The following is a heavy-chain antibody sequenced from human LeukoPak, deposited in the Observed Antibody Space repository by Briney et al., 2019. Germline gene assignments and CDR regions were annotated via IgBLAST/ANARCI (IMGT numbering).Heavy chain of an antibody. J-gene: IGHJ3*02. V-gene: IGHV3-21*01. CDR1: GFTFSSYS. CDR2: ITRSNYI. D-gene: IGHD3-10*01. Sequence: GGSLRLSCAASGFTFSSYSMNWVRQAPGKGLEWVSSITRSNYIYYADSVKGRFTISRDNAKNSLYLQMNSLRAEDTAVYYCARHELGYGSGSFAFDIWGQGTMVTVSS. CDR3: ARHELGYGSGSFAFDI.